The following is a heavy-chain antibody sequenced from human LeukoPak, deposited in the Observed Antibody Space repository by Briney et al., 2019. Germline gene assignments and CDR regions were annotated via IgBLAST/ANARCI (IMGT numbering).Heavy chain of an antibody. V-gene: IGHV3-11*03. Sequence: GGSLRLSCAASGFTFSDYYMSWIRQAPGKGLEWVSHISSSSSYTNYADSVKGPFTISRDNAKNSLYLRMNSLRAEDTAVYYCARCAGFGESCDYWGQGTLVTVSS. CDR2: ISSSSSYT. J-gene: IGHJ4*02. D-gene: IGHD3-10*01. CDR3: ARCAGFGESCDY. CDR1: GFTFSDYY.